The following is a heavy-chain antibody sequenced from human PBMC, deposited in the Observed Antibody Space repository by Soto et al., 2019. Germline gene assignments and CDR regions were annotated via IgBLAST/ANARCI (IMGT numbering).Heavy chain of an antibody. CDR2: IIPIFGTA. D-gene: IGHD3-22*01. V-gene: IGHV1-69*12. Sequence: QVQLVQSGAEVKKPGSSVKVSCKASVGTFSSYAISWVRQAPGQGLEWMGGIIPIFGTANYAHKFQGRVPIPADESASTDYLERRRLRSEDTAVYYCARDSVARYVSSGYAFDYWGQGTLVTVSS. J-gene: IGHJ4*02. CDR1: VGTFSSYA. CDR3: ARDSVARYVSSGYAFDY.